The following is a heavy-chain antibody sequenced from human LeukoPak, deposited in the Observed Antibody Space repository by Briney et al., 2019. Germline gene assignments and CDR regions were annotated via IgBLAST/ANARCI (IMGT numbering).Heavy chain of an antibody. D-gene: IGHD3-10*01. V-gene: IGHV4-59*12. CDR2: ISYSGST. Sequence: PSETLSLTCTVSGDSISFYSWNWIRQPPGKGLEWIGDISYSGSTNYNPSLKSRVTMSLDTSKNQFSLRLTSVTAADTAVYYCARGTPHYYGSGSYYIRRFDPWGQGTLVTVSS. CDR3: ARGTPHYYGSGSYYIRRFDP. J-gene: IGHJ5*02. CDR1: GDSISFYS.